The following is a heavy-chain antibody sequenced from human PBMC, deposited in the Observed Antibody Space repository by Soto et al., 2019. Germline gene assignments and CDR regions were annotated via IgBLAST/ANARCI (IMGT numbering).Heavy chain of an antibody. Sequence: EVQLLESGGGLVQPGGSLRLSCAASGFTFSTYAMSWVRQAPGTGLEWVSTMTTSGGNTSYAVSVKSRFTTSRDNSKNTLYLQMTSLRAEDTAVYYCAGRYCTNGVCYTNYYDYIDVWGKGTTFNFAS. J-gene: IGHJ6*03. V-gene: IGHV3-23*01. D-gene: IGHD2-8*01. CDR2: MTTSGGNT. CDR3: AGRYCTNGVCYTNYYDYIDV. CDR1: GFTFSTYA.